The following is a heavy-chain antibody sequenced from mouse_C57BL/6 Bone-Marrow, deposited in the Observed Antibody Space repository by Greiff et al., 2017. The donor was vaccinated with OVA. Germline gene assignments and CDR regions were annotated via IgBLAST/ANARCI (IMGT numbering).Heavy chain of an antibody. V-gene: IGHV5-16*01. Sequence: EVQLVESEGGLVQPGSSMKLSCTASGFTFSDYYMAWVRQVPEKGLEWVANINYDGSSTYYLDSLKSRFIISGDNAKNILYLQMSSLKSEDTATYYCARGGVYDGYYVYFDVWGTGTTVTVSS. CDR3: ARGGVYDGYYVYFDV. D-gene: IGHD2-3*01. CDR1: GFTFSDYY. CDR2: INYDGSST. J-gene: IGHJ1*03.